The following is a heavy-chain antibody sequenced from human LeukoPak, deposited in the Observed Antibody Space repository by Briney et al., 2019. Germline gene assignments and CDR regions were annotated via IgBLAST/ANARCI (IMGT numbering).Heavy chain of an antibody. D-gene: IGHD1-1*01. J-gene: IGHJ4*02. Sequence: SLRLSCAASGFTFDDYAMHWVRQAPGKGLEWVSGISWNSGSIGYADSVKGRFTISRDNAKNSLYLQMNSLRAEDTALYYCAKDSSWNAPDYFDYWGQGTLVTVSS. V-gene: IGHV3-9*01. CDR3: AKDSSWNAPDYFDY. CDR1: GFTFDDYA. CDR2: ISWNSGSI.